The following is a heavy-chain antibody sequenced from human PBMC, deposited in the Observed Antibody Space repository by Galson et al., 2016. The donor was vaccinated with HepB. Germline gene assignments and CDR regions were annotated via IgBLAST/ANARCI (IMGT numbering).Heavy chain of an antibody. D-gene: IGHD4-17*01. CDR1: GGSVSSGSYY. CDR3: ARDQVDDYEVPNRGFDY. J-gene: IGHJ4*02. V-gene: IGHV4-61*01. Sequence: SETLSLTCTVSGGSVSSGSYYWSWIRQPPGKGLEWIGYIYYSGSTNYNPSLKSRVTISVDTSKNPFSLKLSSVTAADTAVYYCARDQVDDYEVPNRGFDYWGQGTLVTVSS. CDR2: IYYSGST.